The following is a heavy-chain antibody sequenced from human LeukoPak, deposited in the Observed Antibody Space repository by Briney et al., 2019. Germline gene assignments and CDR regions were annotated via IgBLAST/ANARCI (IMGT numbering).Heavy chain of an antibody. CDR1: GSSFTNYW. CDR3: ARQYSSSWYADY. CDR2: IYPGDSST. Sequence: GESLQISCQGSGSSFTNYWIGWVRPLPGKGLEWMGIIYPGDSSTRYSPSFQGQVTISADKSISTAYLQWSSLKASDTAMYYCARQYSSSWYADYWGQGTLVTVSS. V-gene: IGHV5-51*01. J-gene: IGHJ4*02. D-gene: IGHD6-13*01.